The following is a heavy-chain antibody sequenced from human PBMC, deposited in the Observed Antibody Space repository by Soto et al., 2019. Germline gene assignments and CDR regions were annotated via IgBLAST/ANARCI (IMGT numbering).Heavy chain of an antibody. CDR2: IYWDDDK. Sequence: QITLKESGPTLVKPTQTLTLTCTFSGFSLSTSGVGVGWIRQPPGKALEWLALIYWDDDKRYSPSLKSRLTITKDTSKNQVVLTMTNMDPVDAATYYCAHRGVAAARGWFDPWGQGTLVTVSS. D-gene: IGHD6-13*01. J-gene: IGHJ5*02. V-gene: IGHV2-5*02. CDR1: GFSLSTSGVG. CDR3: AHRGVAAARGWFDP.